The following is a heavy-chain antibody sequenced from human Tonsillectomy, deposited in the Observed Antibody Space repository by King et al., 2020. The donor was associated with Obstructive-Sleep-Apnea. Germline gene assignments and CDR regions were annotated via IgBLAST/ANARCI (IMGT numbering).Heavy chain of an antibody. CDR3: ASARLGELSPGDWYFDL. Sequence: QLQESGPGLVKPSETLSLTCTVSGGSISSYYWSWIRQPAGKGLEWIGRIYTSGSTNYNLSLKRRVTMSVDTSKNQFSLKLSSVTAADTAVYYCASARLGELSPGDWYFDLWGRGTLVTVSS. J-gene: IGHJ2*01. CDR1: GGSISSYY. CDR2: IYTSGST. V-gene: IGHV4-4*07. D-gene: IGHD3-16*02.